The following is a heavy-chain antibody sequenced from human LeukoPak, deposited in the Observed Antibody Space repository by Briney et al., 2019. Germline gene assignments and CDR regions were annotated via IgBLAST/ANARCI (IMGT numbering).Heavy chain of an antibody. Sequence: PGGSLRLSCAASGFTFSSYWMSWVRQAPGKGLEWVSYISSSGSTIYYADSVEGRFTISRDNAKNSLYLQMNSLRAEDTAVYYCARDSHTYFDWLLDGSRFDYWGQGTLVTVSS. D-gene: IGHD3-9*01. J-gene: IGHJ4*02. CDR3: ARDSHTYFDWLLDGSRFDY. CDR2: ISSSGSTI. CDR1: GFTFSSYW. V-gene: IGHV3-48*04.